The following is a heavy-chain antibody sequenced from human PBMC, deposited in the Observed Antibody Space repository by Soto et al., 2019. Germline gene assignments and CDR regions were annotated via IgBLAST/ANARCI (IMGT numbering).Heavy chain of an antibody. CDR2: ISAYSSPI. Sequence: EVQLVESGGGLVKPGGSLRLSCVDSGFTFSSYSMNWVRQAPGKGLEWVSSISAYSSPIFYADSLKGRFTISRDNAKNSLYLQMNSLRAEDTAVYYCVRGGRGYTRADVFDIWGQGTMVTVSS. J-gene: IGHJ3*02. CDR1: GFTFSSYS. D-gene: IGHD2-2*02. CDR3: VRGGRGYTRADVFDI. V-gene: IGHV3-21*06.